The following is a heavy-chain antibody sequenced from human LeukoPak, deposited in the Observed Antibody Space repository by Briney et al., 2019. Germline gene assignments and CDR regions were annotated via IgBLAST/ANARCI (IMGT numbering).Heavy chain of an antibody. CDR1: GYTFTDYY. D-gene: IGHD2-15*01. J-gene: IGHJ4*02. V-gene: IGHV1-2*02. Sequence: ASVKVSCKASGYTFTDYYMHWVRQAPGQGLEWMGWINSNSGGTNYAQKFQGRVTMTRDTSISTAYMELSRLRSDDTAVYYCARNFLWLVAANRDDRTDDYWGQGTLVTVSS. CDR3: ARNFLWLVAANRDDRTDDY. CDR2: INSNSGGT.